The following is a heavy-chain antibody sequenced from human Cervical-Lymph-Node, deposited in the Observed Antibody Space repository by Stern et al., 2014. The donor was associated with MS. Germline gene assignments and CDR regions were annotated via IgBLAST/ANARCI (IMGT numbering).Heavy chain of an antibody. CDR1: GYLFTSDD. D-gene: IGHD1-1*01. J-gene: IGHJ1*01. Sequence: VQLVQSGAEVKKPGASVRLSCKASGYLFTSDDIHWVRQASGQGLEWMGGMNPDRGATGFAQKFRGRVTMTRDVSTSTAYMELGSLTSEDSAVYYCTKAWSHWGRGTQVTVPS. CDR3: TKAWSH. V-gene: IGHV1-8*02. CDR2: MNPDRGAT.